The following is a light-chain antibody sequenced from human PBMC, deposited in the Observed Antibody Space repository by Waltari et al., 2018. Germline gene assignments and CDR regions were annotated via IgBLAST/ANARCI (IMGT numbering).Light chain of an antibody. CDR2: GNN. J-gene: IGLJ3*02. Sequence: QSVLTQPPSVSGAPGQRVTISCTGSSSNIGAGYDVHWYQQLPGTAPKLLIYGNNNRPSGVPDRFSGSKSGTSASLAITGLQAEDEAGYYCQSYDSSLSGWVFGGGTKLTGL. CDR1: SSNIGAGYD. V-gene: IGLV1-40*01. CDR3: QSYDSSLSGWV.